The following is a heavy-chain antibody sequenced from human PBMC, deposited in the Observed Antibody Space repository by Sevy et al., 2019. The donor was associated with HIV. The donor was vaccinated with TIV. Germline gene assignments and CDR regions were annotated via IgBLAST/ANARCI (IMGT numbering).Heavy chain of an antibody. Sequence: GGSLRLSCAASGFTFSNAWMSRVRQAPGKGLEWVGRIKSKTDGGTTDYAAPVKGRFTISRDDSKNTLYLQMNSLKTEDTAVYYCTGCSSTSCYLYYYYYYGMDVWGQGTTVTVSS. CDR2: IKSKTDGGTT. CDR1: GFTFSNAW. D-gene: IGHD2-2*01. J-gene: IGHJ6*02. CDR3: TGCSSTSCYLYYYYYYGMDV. V-gene: IGHV3-15*01.